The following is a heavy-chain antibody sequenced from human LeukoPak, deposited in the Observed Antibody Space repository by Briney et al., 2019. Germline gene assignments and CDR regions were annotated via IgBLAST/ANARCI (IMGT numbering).Heavy chain of an antibody. V-gene: IGHV3-11*04. CDR2: ISSSGSTI. CDR3: ARDPPTTYDFWSGYSRFDY. J-gene: IGHJ4*02. D-gene: IGHD3-3*01. CDR1: GFTFSDYY. Sequence: GGSLRLSCAASGFTFSDYYMSWIRQAPGKGLEWVSYISSSGSTIYYADSVKGRFTISRDNAKNSLYLQMNSLRAEDTAEYYCARDPPTTYDFWSGYSRFDYWGQGTLVTVSS.